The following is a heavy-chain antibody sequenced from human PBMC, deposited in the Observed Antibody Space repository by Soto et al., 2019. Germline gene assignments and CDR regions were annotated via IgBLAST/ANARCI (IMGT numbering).Heavy chain of an antibody. CDR3: ARRGSSIAARPHTTVIYYFDY. CDR2: INHSGST. J-gene: IGHJ4*02. D-gene: IGHD6-6*01. Sequence: KPSETLSLTCAVYGGSFSGYYWSWIRQPPGKGLEWIGEINHSGSTNYNPSLKSRVTISVDTSKNQFSLKLSSVTAADTAVYYCARRGSSIAARPHTTVIYYFDYWGQGTLVTVSS. V-gene: IGHV4-34*01. CDR1: GGSFSGYY.